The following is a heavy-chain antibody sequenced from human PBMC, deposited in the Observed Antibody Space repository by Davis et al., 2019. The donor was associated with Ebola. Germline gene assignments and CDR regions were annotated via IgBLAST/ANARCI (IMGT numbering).Heavy chain of an antibody. CDR2: LAYAGPTQ. D-gene: IGHD3-22*01. V-gene: IGHV3-30*14. CDR3: ARDGLAAGGVTMKCLDY. Sequence: GESLKISCAASGFTFRNYAIHWVRQAPGKGLEWVAVLAYAGPTQYYADSVKGRFTISRDNSKNTLYLQMNSLRDEDTAVYYCARDGLAAGGVTMKCLDYWGHGTLVTVSS. J-gene: IGHJ4*01. CDR1: GFTFRNYA.